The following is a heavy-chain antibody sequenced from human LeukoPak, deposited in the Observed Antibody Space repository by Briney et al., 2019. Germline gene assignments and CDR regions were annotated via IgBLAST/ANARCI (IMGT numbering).Heavy chain of an antibody. D-gene: IGHD2-15*01. Sequence: GGSLRLSCAASGFTFSSYWMSWVRQAPGKGLEWVANIKQDGSEKYYVDSVKGRFTISRDNAKNSLYLQMNSLRAEDTAVYYCARVGGYCSGGSCYSYYYYYGMDVWGQGTTVTVS. CDR1: GFTFSSYW. CDR3: ARVGGYCSGGSCYSYYYYYGMDV. V-gene: IGHV3-7*01. CDR2: IKQDGSEK. J-gene: IGHJ6*02.